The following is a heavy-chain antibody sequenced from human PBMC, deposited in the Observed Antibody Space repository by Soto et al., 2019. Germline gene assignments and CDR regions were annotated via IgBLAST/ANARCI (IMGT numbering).Heavy chain of an antibody. CDR2: INSVSGGT. J-gene: IGHJ4*02. Sequence: QEQLVQSGAEVKQPGASVRVSCKASGNTHTIYFIHWLRQARGQGLGWMGWINSVSGGTNYAHKFQGRVTMTKDTSTTTAFMGLSGLRTDDTAGYFCARGGSYYAHWGQGTLVTVSS. D-gene: IGHD3-10*01. CDR1: GNTHTIYF. V-gene: IGHV1-2*02. CDR3: ARGGSYYAH.